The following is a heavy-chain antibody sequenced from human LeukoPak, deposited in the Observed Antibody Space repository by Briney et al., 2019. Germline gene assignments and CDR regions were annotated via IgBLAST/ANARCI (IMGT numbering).Heavy chain of an antibody. CDR2: INHSGYT. D-gene: IGHD3-10*01. Sequence: SETLSLTCAVYGESFSGYFWSWIRQPPGKGLEWIGEINHSGYTNYNPSLKSRVTISVDTSKKQFSLRLNSVTAADSAVYYCARIWPDLWGRGTLVTVSS. CDR1: GESFSGYF. CDR3: ARIWPDL. V-gene: IGHV4-34*01. J-gene: IGHJ2*01.